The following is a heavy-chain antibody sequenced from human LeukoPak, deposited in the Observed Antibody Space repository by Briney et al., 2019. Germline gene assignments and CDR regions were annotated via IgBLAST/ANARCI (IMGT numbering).Heavy chain of an antibody. CDR1: GFTFSSYA. CDR3: ARDLHYDFWSGPHD. CDR2: ISYDGSNK. Sequence: PGGSLRLSCAASGFTFSSYAMHWVRQAPGKGLEWVAVISYDGSNKYYADSVKGRFTISRDNSKNTLYLQMNSLRAEDTAAYYCARDLHYDFWSGPHDWGQGTLVTVSS. J-gene: IGHJ4*02. V-gene: IGHV3-30-3*01. D-gene: IGHD3-3*01.